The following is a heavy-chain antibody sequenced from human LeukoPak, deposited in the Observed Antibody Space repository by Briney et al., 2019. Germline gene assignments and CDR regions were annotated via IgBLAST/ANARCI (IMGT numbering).Heavy chain of an antibody. CDR2: ISAYNGNT. J-gene: IGHJ6*02. CDR1: GYTFTSYG. CDR3: AGDGIAVAGGYYGMDV. Sequence: ASVKVSCKASGYTFTSYGISWVRQAPGQGLEWMGWISAYNGNTNYAQKLQGRVTMTTDTSTSTAYMELRSLRSDDTAVYYCAGDGIAVAGGYYGMDVWGQGTTVTVSS. V-gene: IGHV1-18*01. D-gene: IGHD6-19*01.